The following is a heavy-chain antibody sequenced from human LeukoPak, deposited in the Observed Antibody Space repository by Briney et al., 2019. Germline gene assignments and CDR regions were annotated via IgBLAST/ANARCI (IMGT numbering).Heavy chain of an antibody. D-gene: IGHD4-17*01. Sequence: SETLSLTCTVSGGSIRSYYWSWIRQPPGKGLDWIGYIYYSGSTNYNPSLKSRVSISVDTSKNQFSLKLSSVTAADTAVYYCARTGSTVTMLYPFDHWGQGTLVTVSS. CDR3: ARTGSTVTMLYPFDH. V-gene: IGHV4-59*01. CDR1: GGSIRSYY. CDR2: IYYSGST. J-gene: IGHJ4*02.